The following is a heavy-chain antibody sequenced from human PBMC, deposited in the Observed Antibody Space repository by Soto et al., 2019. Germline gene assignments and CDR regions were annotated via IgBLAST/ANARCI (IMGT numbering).Heavy chain of an antibody. J-gene: IGHJ4*02. V-gene: IGHV4-59*01. D-gene: IGHD6-6*01. CDR1: GGSISGYY. CDR2: VYDTGST. CDR3: ARSIAVPSSHIDH. Sequence: TLSLTCSVSGGSISGYYWSWIRQAPGKGLEWIGYVYDTGSTSYNPSLQSRVTISVDTSKKQFSLSLRLVTAADTAVYFCARSIAVPSSHIDHWGQGTLVTVSS.